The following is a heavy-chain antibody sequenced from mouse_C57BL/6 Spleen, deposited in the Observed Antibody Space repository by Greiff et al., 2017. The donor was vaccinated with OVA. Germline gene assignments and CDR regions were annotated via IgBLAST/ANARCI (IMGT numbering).Heavy chain of an antibody. CDR3: ARTSSGYCFDY. V-gene: IGHV1-55*01. D-gene: IGHD3-2*02. Sequence: QVQLQQPGAELVKPGASVKMSCKASGYTFTSYWITWVPPLPGQGLAWIGDIYPGSGSTNYNEKFKSKATLTVDTSSSTAYMQLSSLTSEDSAVYYCARTSSGYCFDYWGQGTTLTVSS. J-gene: IGHJ2*01. CDR2: IYPGSGST. CDR1: GYTFTSYW.